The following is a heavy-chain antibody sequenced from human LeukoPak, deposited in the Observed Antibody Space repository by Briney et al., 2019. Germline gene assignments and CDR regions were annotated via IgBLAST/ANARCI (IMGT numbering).Heavy chain of an antibody. V-gene: IGHV3-53*05. J-gene: IGHJ6*03. CDR3: ARAWVGDYYYYMDV. CDR1: GFTVTSNY. Sequence: PGGSLRLSCAASGFTVTSNYMNWVRQAPGKGLEWVSVIYSGGSTYYADSVKGRFTISRDNSKNTLYLQMNSLRSDDTAVYYCARAWVGDYYYYMDVWGKGTTVTISS. D-gene: IGHD3-10*01. CDR2: IYSGGST.